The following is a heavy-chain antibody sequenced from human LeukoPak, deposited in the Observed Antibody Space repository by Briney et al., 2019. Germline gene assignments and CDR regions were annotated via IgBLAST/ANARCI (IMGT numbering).Heavy chain of an antibody. Sequence: SETLSLTCTVSNYSISISYCWGWIRQPPGKGLEWIGTVCHSGSTNYNPSLKSRVTISVDTSKNQFSLKLSSVTAADTAVYYCAGAMGGDGASYYYYMDVWGKGTTVTVSS. CDR3: AGAMGGDGASYYYYMDV. V-gene: IGHV4-38-2*02. CDR1: NYSISISYC. CDR2: VCHSGST. D-gene: IGHD5-18*01. J-gene: IGHJ6*03.